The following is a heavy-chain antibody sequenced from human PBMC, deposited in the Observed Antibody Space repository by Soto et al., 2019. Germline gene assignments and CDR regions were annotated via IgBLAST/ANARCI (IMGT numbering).Heavy chain of an antibody. D-gene: IGHD1-26*01. J-gene: IGHJ4*02. CDR3: AKMSGSYYLGYFDY. Sequence: PGWSLRLSCASSVFTFSTYWMTWVRQVPGKGLEWVANMNREGSERSYVDAVNGRFTISRDNAKNSLYLQMNSLRAEDTAVYYCAKMSGSYYLGYFDYWGQGTLVTVSS. CDR1: VFTFSTYW. V-gene: IGHV3-7*03. CDR2: MNREGSER.